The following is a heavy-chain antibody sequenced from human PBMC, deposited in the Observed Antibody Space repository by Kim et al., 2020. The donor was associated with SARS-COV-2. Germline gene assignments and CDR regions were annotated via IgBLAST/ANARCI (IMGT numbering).Heavy chain of an antibody. J-gene: IGHJ6*02. D-gene: IGHD4-17*01. CDR2: INPNSGGT. Sequence: ASVKVSCKASGYTFTGYYMHWVRQAPGQGLEWMGWINPNSGGTNYAQKFQGRVTMTRDTSISTAYMELSRLRSDDTAVYYCAGGDYARYYYGMDVWGQGTTVTVSS. CDR3: AGGDYARYYYGMDV. CDR1: GYTFTGYY. V-gene: IGHV1-2*02.